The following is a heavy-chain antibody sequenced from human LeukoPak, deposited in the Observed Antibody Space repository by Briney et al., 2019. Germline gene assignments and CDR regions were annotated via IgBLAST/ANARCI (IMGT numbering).Heavy chain of an antibody. CDR3: AKAYCGGDCYSGDY. CDR1: GFTFSSYA. D-gene: IGHD2-21*02. Sequence: PGGSLRLSCAASGFTFSSYAMSWVRQAPGKGLEWVSAISGSGGSTYYADSVKGRFTISRDNSKNTLYLQMNSLRAEDTAVYYCAKAYCGGDCYSGDYWGQGTLVTVSS. CDR2: ISGSGGST. V-gene: IGHV3-23*01. J-gene: IGHJ4*02.